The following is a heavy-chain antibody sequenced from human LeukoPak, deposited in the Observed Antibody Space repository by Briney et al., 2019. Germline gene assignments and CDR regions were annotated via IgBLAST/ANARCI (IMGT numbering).Heavy chain of an antibody. Sequence: ASETLSLTCAVSGASISGSGYYLGWIRQPPGKGLKWIGNIYYTGSTYYNASLQSRVTISIDTSKNQFSLRLNSVTAADTAMYYCVKSGGYGLIDYWGQGTLVTVSS. CDR1: GASISGSGYY. CDR3: VKSGGYGLIDY. CDR2: IYYTGST. V-gene: IGHV4-39*01. J-gene: IGHJ4*02. D-gene: IGHD1-26*01.